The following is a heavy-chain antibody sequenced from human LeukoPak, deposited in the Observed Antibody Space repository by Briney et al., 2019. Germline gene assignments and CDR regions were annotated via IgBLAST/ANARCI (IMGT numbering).Heavy chain of an antibody. V-gene: IGHV4-39*07. Sequence: SETLSLTCTVSGGSFSSPGYYWGWIRQPPGKGLEWIGSIYYTGSTYCNPSLKSRVTISVDTSKNQFSLKLSSVTAADTAVYYCARGQQLDPIHFDYWGQGTLVTVSS. CDR3: ARGQQLDPIHFDY. J-gene: IGHJ4*02. CDR1: GGSFSSPGYY. D-gene: IGHD6-13*01. CDR2: IYYTGST.